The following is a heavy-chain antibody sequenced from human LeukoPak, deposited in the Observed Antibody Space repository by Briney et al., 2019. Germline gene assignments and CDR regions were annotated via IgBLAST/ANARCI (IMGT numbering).Heavy chain of an antibody. CDR1: GGTFSSYA. Sequence: GASVKVSCKASGGTFSSYAISWVRQAPGQGLEWMGGVIPTFGTANYAQKFQGRVIITADESTGTAYMELSSLRSEDTAVYYCATNPYCKSSTCYAHYYYHSYMDVWGKGTTVIVSS. CDR3: ATNPYCKSSTCYAHYYYHSYMDV. D-gene: IGHD2/OR15-2a*01. V-gene: IGHV1-69*13. J-gene: IGHJ6*03. CDR2: VIPTFGTA.